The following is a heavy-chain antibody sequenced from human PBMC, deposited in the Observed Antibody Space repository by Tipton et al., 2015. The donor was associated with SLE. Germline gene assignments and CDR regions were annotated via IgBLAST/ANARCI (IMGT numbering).Heavy chain of an antibody. CDR1: RGSFINSSDF. D-gene: IGHD5-12*01. CDR2: IYTSGST. CDR3: ARHNSGSVVWFDP. J-gene: IGHJ5*02. Sequence: GLVKPSETLSLTCGVSRGSFINSSDFWSWIRQPPGKGLEWIGYIYTSGSTNYNPSLKGRLTISVDTSKNQFSLKLSSVTAADTAVYYCARHNSGSVVWFDPWGQGTLVTVSS. V-gene: IGHV4-4*09.